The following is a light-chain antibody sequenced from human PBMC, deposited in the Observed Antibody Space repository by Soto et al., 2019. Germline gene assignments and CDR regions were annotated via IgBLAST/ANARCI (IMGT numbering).Light chain of an antibody. CDR1: QSISSW. J-gene: IGKJ1*01. V-gene: IGKV1-12*01. CDR3: QQASSSPWT. CDR2: AAS. Sequence: DIQMTQSPSTLSASVGDRVTITCRASQSISSWLAWYQQRPGKAPKLLIYAASSLQGGVPSRFSGSGSGTDFSLTISSLQPEDFATYYCQQASSSPWTFGQGTKVDIK.